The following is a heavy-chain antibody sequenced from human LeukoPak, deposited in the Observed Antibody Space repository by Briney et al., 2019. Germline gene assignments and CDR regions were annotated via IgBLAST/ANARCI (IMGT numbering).Heavy chain of an antibody. V-gene: IGHV1-18*01. D-gene: IGHD3-10*01. J-gene: IGHJ4*02. CDR1: GYTFTSYG. Sequence: ASVKVSCKASGYTFTSYGISWVRQAPGQGLEWMGWISAYNGNTNYAQKLQGRVTMTTDTSTSTAYMELRSLRSDDTAVYYCAKDLAETFGESRLPNQRGFDYWGQGTLVTVSS. CDR3: AKDLAETFGESRLPNQRGFDY. CDR2: ISAYNGNT.